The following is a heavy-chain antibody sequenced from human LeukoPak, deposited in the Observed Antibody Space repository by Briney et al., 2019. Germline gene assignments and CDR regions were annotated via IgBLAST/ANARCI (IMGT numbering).Heavy chain of an antibody. D-gene: IGHD6-19*01. J-gene: IGHJ4*02. CDR2: IWYDGSNK. CDR3: ARDPGVRWLVGFDY. Sequence: PGGSLRLSCAASGFTFSTYGMHWVRQAPGKGLEWVADIWYDGSNKYYEDSVKGRFTISRDNFKNTLYLQMNSLRAEDTAVYYCARDPGVRWLVGFDYWGQGTLVTVSS. CDR1: GFTFSTYG. V-gene: IGHV3-33*01.